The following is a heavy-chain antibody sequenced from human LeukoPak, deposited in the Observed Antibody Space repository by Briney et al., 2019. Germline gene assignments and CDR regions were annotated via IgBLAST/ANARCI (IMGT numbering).Heavy chain of an antibody. V-gene: IGHV1-18*01. J-gene: IGHJ4*02. CDR3: ARDLSRDGYNYKGSAQFDY. D-gene: IGHD5-24*01. CDR1: GYTFTSYG. CDR2: VSSYNDNT. Sequence: GASVKVSCKASGYTFTSYGISWVRQAPGQGLEWMGWVSSYNDNTNYAQKLQARVTMTTDTSTSTAYMELRSLRSDDTAVYYCARDLSRDGYNYKGSAQFDYWGQGTLVTVSS.